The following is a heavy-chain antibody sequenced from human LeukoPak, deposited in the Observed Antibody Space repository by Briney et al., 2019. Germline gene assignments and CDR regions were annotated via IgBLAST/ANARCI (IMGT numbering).Heavy chain of an antibody. CDR1: GGSISSYY. D-gene: IGHD3-22*01. V-gene: IGHV4-4*07. Sequence: PSGTLSLTCTVSGGSISSYYWSWIRQPAGKGLEWIGRIYTSGSTNYNPSLKSRVTMSVDTSKNQFSLKLSSVTAADTAVYYCARDYYDSSGYYGHYFDYWGQGTLVTVSS. CDR2: IYTSGST. J-gene: IGHJ4*02. CDR3: ARDYYDSSGYYGHYFDY.